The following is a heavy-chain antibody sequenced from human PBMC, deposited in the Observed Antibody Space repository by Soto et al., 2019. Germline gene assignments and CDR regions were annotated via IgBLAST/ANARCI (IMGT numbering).Heavy chain of an antibody. D-gene: IGHD3-3*01. CDR2: ISYDGSNK. Sequence: QVQLVESGGGVVQPGRSLRLSCAASGFTFSSYAMHWVRQAPGKGLEWVAVISYDGSNKYYADSVKGRFTISRDNSKYTLYLQMNSLRAEDTAVYYCARNYYDFWSGYLNYYYYGMDVWGQGTTVTVSS. J-gene: IGHJ6*02. CDR1: GFTFSSYA. CDR3: ARNYYDFWSGYLNYYYYGMDV. V-gene: IGHV3-30-3*01.